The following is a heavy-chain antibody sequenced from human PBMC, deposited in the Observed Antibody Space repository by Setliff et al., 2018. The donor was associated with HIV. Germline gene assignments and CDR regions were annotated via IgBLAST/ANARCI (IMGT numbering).Heavy chain of an antibody. CDR1: GLPFYNYW. CDR3: VKDVLKFWSGSGALDF. J-gene: IGHJ4*02. Sequence: PGGSLRLSCVASGLPFYNYWMTWLRRAPGRGLEWVALIWYDASKKEYSDSVKGRFNILRDDSKKTAYLQMNSLRDEDTAVYYCVKDVLKFWSGSGALDFWGPGTLVTVSS. D-gene: IGHD3-3*01. V-gene: IGHV3-33*06. CDR2: IWYDASKK.